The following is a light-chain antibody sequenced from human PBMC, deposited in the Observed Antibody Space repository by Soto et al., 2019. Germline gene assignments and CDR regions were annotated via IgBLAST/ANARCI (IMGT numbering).Light chain of an antibody. J-gene: IGKJ4*01. CDR3: QQRGNWPS. Sequence: EIALTQSPATLSLSPGERATLSCRASQSVNRYLAWYQQKPGQAPRLLIYDASNRATGIPARFSGSGSGTDFTLTISSLEPEDFAVYYCQQRGNWPSFGGGTKVEI. CDR1: QSVNRY. CDR2: DAS. V-gene: IGKV3-11*01.